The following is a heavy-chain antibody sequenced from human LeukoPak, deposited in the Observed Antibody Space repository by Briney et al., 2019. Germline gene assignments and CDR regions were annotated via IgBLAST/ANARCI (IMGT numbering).Heavy chain of an antibody. V-gene: IGHV3-53*01. CDR2: IYSGGAT. Sequence: GGSLRLSCAASGLTVTNNYMSWVRQAPGKGLERISVIYSGGATYYADSVKGRVTISRDDPQNTLYLQVNSLRAEDTAVYYCATVSPPTVGSSSFFDYWGQGTLVAVSS. CDR1: GLTVTNNY. J-gene: IGHJ4*02. D-gene: IGHD1-26*01. CDR3: ATVSPPTVGSSSFFDY.